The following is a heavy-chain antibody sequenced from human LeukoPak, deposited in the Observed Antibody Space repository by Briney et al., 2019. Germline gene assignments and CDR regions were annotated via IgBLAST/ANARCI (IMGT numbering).Heavy chain of an antibody. CDR2: INPNSGGI. J-gene: IGHJ4*02. CDR1: GYTFTGYY. CDR3: ARDLWTFWSGYYWAY. V-gene: IGHV1-2*02. D-gene: IGHD3-3*01. Sequence: ASVKVSCKASGYTFTGYYMHWVRQAPGQGLEWMGWINPNSGGINYAQKFQGRVTMTRDTSISTAYMELSRLRSDDTAVYYCARDLWTFWSGYYWAYWGQGTLVTVSS.